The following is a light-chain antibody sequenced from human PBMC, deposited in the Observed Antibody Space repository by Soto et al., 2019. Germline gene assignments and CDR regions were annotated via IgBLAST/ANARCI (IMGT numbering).Light chain of an antibody. V-gene: IGLV4-69*01. CDR1: SGHSSCA. CDR2: LDSDGSH. CDR3: QTWGTGIHVV. Sequence: QSVLTQSPSASASLGAPVKLTCTLSSGHSSCAIAWHQQQPEKGPRYLMKLDSDGSHTKGDAIPDRFSGSSSGAERYLTISSLQSEDEADYYCQTWGTGIHVVFGGGTKLTVL. J-gene: IGLJ2*01.